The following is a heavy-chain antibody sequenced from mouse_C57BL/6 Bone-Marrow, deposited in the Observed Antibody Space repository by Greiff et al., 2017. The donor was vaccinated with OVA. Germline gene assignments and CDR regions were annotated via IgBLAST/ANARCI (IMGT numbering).Heavy chain of an antibody. V-gene: IGHV1-54*01. J-gene: IGHJ2*01. CDR1: GYAFTNYL. CDR3: ARGEDGSSKYYFDY. Sequence: QVHVKQSGAELVRPGTSVKVSCKASGYAFTNYLIEWVKQRPGQGLEWIGVINPGSGGTNYNEKFKGKATLTADKSSSTAYMQLSSLTSEDSAVYFCARGEDGSSKYYFDYWGQGTTLTVSS. CDR2: INPGSGGT. D-gene: IGHD1-1*01.